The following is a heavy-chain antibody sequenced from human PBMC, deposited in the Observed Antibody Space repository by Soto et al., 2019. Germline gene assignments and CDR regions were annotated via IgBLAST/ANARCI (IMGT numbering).Heavy chain of an antibody. CDR3: ARYCCDYCEY. CDR2: IYPGDSDT. J-gene: IGHJ4*02. Sequence: PGESLEISCKASGYSFTNYWIGWVRQMPGKGLEWVGIIYPGDSDTRYSPSFQVQVTISVDKSINTAYLQWSSLKASDTAMYYCARYCCDYCEYWGQGSLVT. V-gene: IGHV5-51*01. D-gene: IGHD2-15*01. CDR1: GYSFTNYW.